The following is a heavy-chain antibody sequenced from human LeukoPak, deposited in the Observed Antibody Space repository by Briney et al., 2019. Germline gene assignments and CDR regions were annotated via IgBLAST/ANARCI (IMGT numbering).Heavy chain of an antibody. J-gene: IGHJ5*02. CDR1: GGTFSSYY. Sequence: PSETLYLSCTASGGTFSSYYCNWVRQAAGEGLEWIGRIYPSGSTKYNPSLKSRGTMSVDTPKNEFSLKLSSETAADTGVYCCARDIPFDWWFYRFDAWGQGTTVTVSS. CDR2: IYPSGST. V-gene: IGHV4-4*07. CDR3: ARDIPFDWWFYRFDA. D-gene: IGHD3-9*01.